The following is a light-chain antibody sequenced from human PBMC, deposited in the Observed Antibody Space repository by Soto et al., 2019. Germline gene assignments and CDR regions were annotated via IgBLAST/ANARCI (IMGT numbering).Light chain of an antibody. CDR2: EVS. Sequence: HSVLTQPASVSGSLGQSISISCTGTSSDIGSYSLVSWYQQYPGKAPKLMILEVSERPSGVSNRFSGSKSGDTASLTISGLQAEDEADYYCCSYAGSGKVVFGGGTKLTVL. J-gene: IGLJ3*02. CDR1: SSDIGSYSL. CDR3: CSYAGSGKVV. V-gene: IGLV2-23*02.